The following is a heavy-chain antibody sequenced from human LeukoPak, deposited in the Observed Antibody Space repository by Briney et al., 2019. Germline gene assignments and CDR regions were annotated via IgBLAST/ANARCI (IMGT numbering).Heavy chain of an antibody. D-gene: IGHD5-18*01. Sequence: PGGSLRLSCAASGFTFSSYNMNWVRQAPGKGLEWVSSITSGSSYIYYADSVKGRFTISRDNAKNTVYLQVNSLRAEDTALYYCAQDRAYIQFYFWGQGTLVTVSS. J-gene: IGHJ4*02. CDR1: GFTFSSYN. CDR3: AQDRAYIQFYF. V-gene: IGHV3-21*04. CDR2: ITSGSSYI.